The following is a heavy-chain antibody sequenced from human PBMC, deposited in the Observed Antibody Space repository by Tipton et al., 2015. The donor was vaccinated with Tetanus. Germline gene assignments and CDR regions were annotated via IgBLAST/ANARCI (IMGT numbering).Heavy chain of an antibody. Sequence: TLSLTCTVSGASISNYYWSWIRQPPGKGLEWIGYIYYSGSTNCNPSLKSRVTISVDTSKNQFSLKLSSVTAADTAVYYCAREPYCSGGSCYYAPWGQGTLVTVSS. CDR3: AREPYCSGGSCYYAP. J-gene: IGHJ5*02. V-gene: IGHV4-59*01. D-gene: IGHD2-15*01. CDR1: GASISNYY. CDR2: IYYSGST.